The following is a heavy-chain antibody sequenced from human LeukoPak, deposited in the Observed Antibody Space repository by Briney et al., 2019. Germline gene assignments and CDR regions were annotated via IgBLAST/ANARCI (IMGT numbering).Heavy chain of an antibody. CDR1: GYSFTRNG. Sequence: ASVKVSCKPSGYSFTRNGISWVRQAPGQGLEWMAWTSANSGNTNYAQNFQDRVALTTDTSTSTAYMELRSLRSDDTAVHYCARDVNYALDYWGQGTLVTVSS. J-gene: IGHJ4*02. D-gene: IGHD3-16*01. V-gene: IGHV1-18*01. CDR2: TSANSGNT. CDR3: ARDVNYALDY.